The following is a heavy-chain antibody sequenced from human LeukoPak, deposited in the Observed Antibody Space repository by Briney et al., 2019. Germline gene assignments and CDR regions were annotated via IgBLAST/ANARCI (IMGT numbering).Heavy chain of an antibody. V-gene: IGHV3-30-3*01. CDR2: ISYDGSNK. Sequence: GRSLRLSCAASGFTFSSYAMHWVRQAPGKGLEWVAVISYDGSNKYYADSVKGRLTISRDNSKNTLYLQMNSLRAEDTAAYYCARRWDYPDYWGQGTLVTVSS. D-gene: IGHD1-26*01. CDR3: ARRWDYPDY. J-gene: IGHJ4*02. CDR1: GFTFSSYA.